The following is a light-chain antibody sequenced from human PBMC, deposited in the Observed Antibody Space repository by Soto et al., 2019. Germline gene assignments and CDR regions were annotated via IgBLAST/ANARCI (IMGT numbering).Light chain of an antibody. V-gene: IGKV1-9*01. J-gene: IGKJ5*01. CDR3: QQFKNYPIT. Sequence: IQLTQSPSSLSASVGDRVTFTCRASEDISSYLVWYQQKPGAAPKLLIYAASALYSGVPSRFSGSGSGTDFTLTISSLHPEDFAVYFCQQFKNYPITFGQGTRLQIK. CDR2: AAS. CDR1: EDISSY.